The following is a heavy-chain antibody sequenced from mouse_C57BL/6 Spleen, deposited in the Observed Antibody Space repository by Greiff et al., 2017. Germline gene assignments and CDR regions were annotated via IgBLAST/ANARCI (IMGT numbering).Heavy chain of an antibody. CDR3: ARGGDSSGYVGY. CDR2: ISNGGGST. J-gene: IGHJ2*01. V-gene: IGHV5-12*01. CDR1: GFTFSDYY. D-gene: IGHD3-2*02. Sequence: EVQLVESGGGLVQPGGSLKLSCAASGFTFSDYYMYWVRQTPEKRLEWVAYISNGGGSTYYPDTVKGRFTISRDNATNTLYLQMSRLTSEDTAMYYCARGGDSSGYVGYWGQGTTLTVSS.